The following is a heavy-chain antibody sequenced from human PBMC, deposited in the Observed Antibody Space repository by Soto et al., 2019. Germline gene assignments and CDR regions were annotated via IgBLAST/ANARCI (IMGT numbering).Heavy chain of an antibody. Sequence: PSETLSLTCTVSGGSISSYYWSWIRQPPGKGLEWIGYIYYSGSTNYNPSLKSRVTISVDTSKNQFSLKLSSVTAADTAVYYCARDGSRDGGHCTNGVCRTNYYYYGMDVWGQGTTVTVS. V-gene: IGHV4-59*01. J-gene: IGHJ6*02. CDR3: ARDGSRDGGHCTNGVCRTNYYYYGMDV. CDR2: IYYSGST. D-gene: IGHD2-8*01. CDR1: GGSISSYY.